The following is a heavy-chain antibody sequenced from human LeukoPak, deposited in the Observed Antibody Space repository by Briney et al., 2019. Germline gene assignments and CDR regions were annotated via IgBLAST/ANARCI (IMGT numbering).Heavy chain of an antibody. CDR2: IYHSGGP. CDR1: GYFIIMGYY. D-gene: IGHD6-19*01. J-gene: IGHJ6*03. CDR3: ARDSSGLDRIYYYYLDV. Sequence: SLAWTQAGYFIIMGYYWGWNRQAPGRGRARVGIIYHSGGPYYYPALKSRVTISVDTSKIQFSLKLSSVTAADTDVYYCARDSSGLDRIYYYYLDVWGKGTTVTVSS. V-gene: IGHV4-38-2*02.